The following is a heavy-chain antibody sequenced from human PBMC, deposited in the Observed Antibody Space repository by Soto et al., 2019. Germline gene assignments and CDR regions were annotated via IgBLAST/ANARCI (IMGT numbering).Heavy chain of an antibody. CDR3: ARRDRSGFSYWLDT. CDR1: GGSISSGGYY. D-gene: IGHD3-22*01. Sequence: SETLSLTCTVSGGSISSGGYYWSWIRQHPGKGLEWIGTIYFSGTTYYNPSLKSRVTISVDTSKSQFSLKLSSVTAADTAVYYCARRDRSGFSYWLDTWGQGTLVTVSS. V-gene: IGHV4-31*03. CDR2: IYFSGTT. J-gene: IGHJ5*02.